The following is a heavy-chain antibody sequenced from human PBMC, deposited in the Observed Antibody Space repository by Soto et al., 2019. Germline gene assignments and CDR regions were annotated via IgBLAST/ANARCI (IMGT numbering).Heavy chain of an antibody. V-gene: IGHV3-48*03. CDR1: GFTFSSYE. Sequence: GGSLRLSCAASGFTFSSYEMNWVRQAPGKGLEWVSYISSSGSTIYYADSVKGRFTISRDNAKNSLYLQMNSLRAEDTAVYYCARWETSLGYTCFDPWGQGTLVTVSS. D-gene: IGHD1-26*01. CDR2: ISSSGSTI. J-gene: IGHJ5*02. CDR3: ARWETSLGYTCFDP.